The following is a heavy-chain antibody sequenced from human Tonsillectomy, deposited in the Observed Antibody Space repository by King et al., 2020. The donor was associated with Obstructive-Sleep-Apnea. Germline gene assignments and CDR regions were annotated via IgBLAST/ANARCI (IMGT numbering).Heavy chain of an antibody. J-gene: IGHJ1*01. D-gene: IGHD2-21*02. CDR3: AIPMSYCGGDCYQPEYFHY. CDR1: GDTFNNYA. V-gene: IGHV1-69*04. CDR2: IIPIVDVA. Sequence: VQLVQSGAEVKKPGSSVKVSCKASGDTFNNYAVSWVRQAPGQGLEWMGRIIPIVDVADYAQRFQGRVTITADKSTSTAYMELRSLGSEDTAVYYCAIPMSYCGGDCYQPEYFHYWGQGTLVTVSS.